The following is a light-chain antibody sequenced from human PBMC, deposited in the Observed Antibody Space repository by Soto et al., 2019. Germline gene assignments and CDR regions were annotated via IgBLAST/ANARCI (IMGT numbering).Light chain of an antibody. CDR2: GAS. V-gene: IGKV3-20*01. Sequence: EIVLTQSPDILSFSPPDRATLXLRASQSVSNNYLAWYQQKPGQAPRLLIYGASNRATGIPDRFSGSGSGTDFTLTISRLEPEDFAVYYCQQYGSSGTFGQGTKVDIK. CDR1: QSVSNNY. CDR3: QQYGSSGT. J-gene: IGKJ1*01.